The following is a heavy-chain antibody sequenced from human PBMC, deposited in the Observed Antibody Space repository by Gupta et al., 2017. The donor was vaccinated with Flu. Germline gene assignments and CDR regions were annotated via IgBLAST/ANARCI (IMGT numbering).Heavy chain of an antibody. CDR3: AKSTSTWNFYSYYHGMDV. J-gene: IGHJ6*02. V-gene: IGHV3-30*18. D-gene: IGHD1-7*01. CDR2: VTYDGDYK. CDR1: GFPFSSLG. Sequence: QVQLLESGAGVVQAGRSLSRSCVVSGFPFSSLGMPWVRQHPGTGLEWLAAVTYDGDYKYYVEAVKGRFTISRDNSKNTLYLQMNSLRVEDTAVYYCAKSTSTWNFYSYYHGMDVWGHGTTVSVSS.